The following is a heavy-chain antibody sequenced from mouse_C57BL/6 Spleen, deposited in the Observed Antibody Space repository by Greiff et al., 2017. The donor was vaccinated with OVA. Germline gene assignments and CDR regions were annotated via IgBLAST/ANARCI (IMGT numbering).Heavy chain of an antibody. Sequence: EVQLQQSGPELVKPGASVKISCKASGYTFTDYYMNWVKQSHGKSLEWIGDINPNNGGTSYNQKFKGKATLTVDKSSSTAYMELRNLTSEDSAVYYCARDGTSWYFDVWGTGTTVTVSS. V-gene: IGHV1-26*01. D-gene: IGHD3-3*01. CDR1: GYTFTDYY. J-gene: IGHJ1*03. CDR2: INPNNGGT. CDR3: ARDGTSWYFDV.